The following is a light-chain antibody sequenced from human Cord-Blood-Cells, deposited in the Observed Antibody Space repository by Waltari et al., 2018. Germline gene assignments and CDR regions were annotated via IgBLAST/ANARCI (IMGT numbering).Light chain of an antibody. CDR1: QSVSSSY. CDR2: GAS. V-gene: IGKV3-20*01. CDR3: QQYGSSPMYT. J-gene: IGKJ2*01. Sequence: EIVLTHSPRTLSFSPGERATLPGRASQSVSSSYLAWYQQKPGQAPRLLIYGASSRATGIPDRFSGSGSGTDFTLTISRLEPEDFEVYYCQQYGSSPMYTFGQGTKLEIK.